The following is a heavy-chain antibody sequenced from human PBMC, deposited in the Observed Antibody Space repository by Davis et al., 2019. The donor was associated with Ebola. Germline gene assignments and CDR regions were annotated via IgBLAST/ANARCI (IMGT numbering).Heavy chain of an antibody. CDR1: GYTFTSYY. V-gene: IGHV1-46*01. CDR3: ARVRLRRQFDY. D-gene: IGHD3-16*01. J-gene: IGHJ4*02. CDR2: INPSGDST. Sequence: ASVKVSCKASGYTFTSYYMHWVRQAPGQGLEWMGIINPSGDSTSYAQKFQGRVTMTRDTSTSTVYMELSSLRSEDTAVYYCARVRLRRQFDYWGQGTLVTVSS.